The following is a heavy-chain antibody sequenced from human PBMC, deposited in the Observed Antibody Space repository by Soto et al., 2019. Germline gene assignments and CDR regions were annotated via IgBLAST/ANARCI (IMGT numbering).Heavy chain of an antibody. V-gene: IGHV1-69*13. Sequence: SVKVSCKISGHTLTELSISWVRQAPGQGLEWMGGIIPIFGTANYAQKFQGRVTITADESTSTAYMELSSLRSEDTAVYYCARARYFDWLPIHWGQGTLVTVSS. CDR3: ARARYFDWLPIH. CDR2: IIPIFGTA. CDR1: GHTLTELS. D-gene: IGHD3-9*01. J-gene: IGHJ4*02.